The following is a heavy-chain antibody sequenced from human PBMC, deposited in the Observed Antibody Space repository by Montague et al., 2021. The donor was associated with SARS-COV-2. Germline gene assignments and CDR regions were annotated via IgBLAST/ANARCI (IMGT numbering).Heavy chain of an antibody. J-gene: IGHJ3*02. CDR1: GGSIRSSGYY. D-gene: IGHD3-22*01. CDR3: ARFPTSYYYDSKAAPAAPDAFDI. Sequence: SETLSLTCTVSGGSIRSSGYYWGWIRQPPGKGLEWIGSIYYSGSTYYNPSLKSRVTISVDTSKNQFSLKLSSVTAADTAVYYCARFPTSYYYDSKAAPAAPDAFDIWGKGTMVTVSS. V-gene: IGHV4-39*01. CDR2: IYYSGST.